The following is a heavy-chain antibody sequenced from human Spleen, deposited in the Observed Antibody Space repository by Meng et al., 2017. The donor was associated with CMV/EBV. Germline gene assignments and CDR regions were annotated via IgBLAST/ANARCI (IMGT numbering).Heavy chain of an antibody. CDR1: GFSFSTYG. CDR2: LNLSGIYT. J-gene: IGHJ4*02. V-gene: IGHV3-23*05. CDR3: AKYRNSGYDWTSFDY. Sequence: SGFSFSTYGMTWVRQAPGAGLGWVSTLNLSGIYTYYADSVRGRFTISRDNSKNTLFLQMTSLTAGDTAVYYCAKYRNSGYDWTSFDYWGQGALVTVSS. D-gene: IGHD5-12*01.